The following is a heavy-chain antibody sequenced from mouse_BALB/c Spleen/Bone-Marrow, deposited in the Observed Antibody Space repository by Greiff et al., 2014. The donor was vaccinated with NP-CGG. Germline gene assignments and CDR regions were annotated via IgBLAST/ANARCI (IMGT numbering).Heavy chain of an antibody. D-gene: IGHD2-3*01. CDR1: GFTFSSYT. CDR3: TRGDGYYYFDY. Sequence: EVMLVESGGGLVKPGGSLKLSCAASGFTFSSYTMSWVRQTPEKRLEWVATISSGGSYTYYPDSVKGRFTISRDNAKNTLYLQMSSLKSEDTAMYYCTRGDGYYYFDYWGQGTTLTVSS. V-gene: IGHV5-6-4*01. CDR2: ISSGGSYT. J-gene: IGHJ2*01.